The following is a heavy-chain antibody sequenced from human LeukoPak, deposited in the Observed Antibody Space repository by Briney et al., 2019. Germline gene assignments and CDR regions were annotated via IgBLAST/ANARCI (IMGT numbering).Heavy chain of an antibody. D-gene: IGHD1-26*01. Sequence: ASVKVSCKASGYTFTGHYIHWVRQAPGQRLEWVGWIDPNSGDTYYAQRFQGRVTMTRDMSITTAYMELSSLSSDDTAVYYCARLGIDKWDLDYWGQGTLVTVTS. CDR1: GYTFTGHY. V-gene: IGHV1-2*02. CDR3: ARLGIDKWDLDY. CDR2: IDPNSGDT. J-gene: IGHJ4*02.